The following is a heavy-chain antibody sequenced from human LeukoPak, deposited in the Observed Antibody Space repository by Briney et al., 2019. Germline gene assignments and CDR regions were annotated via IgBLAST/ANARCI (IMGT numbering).Heavy chain of an antibody. V-gene: IGHV3-48*03. J-gene: IGHJ6*03. CDR3: AIWQWLVRGEQTYYMDV. D-gene: IGHD6-19*01. Sequence: GGSLRLSCAASGFTFSSYEMNWVRQAPGKGLEWVSYISSSGSTIYYADSVKGRFTISRDNAKNSLYLQMNSLRAEDTAVYYCAIWQWLVRGEQTYYMDVWGKGPRSPSP. CDR1: GFTFSSYE. CDR2: ISSSGSTI.